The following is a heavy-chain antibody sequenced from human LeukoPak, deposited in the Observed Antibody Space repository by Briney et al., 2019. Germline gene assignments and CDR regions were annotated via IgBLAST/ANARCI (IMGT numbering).Heavy chain of an antibody. V-gene: IGHV4-30-2*01. Sequence: SETLSLTCAVSGGSISSGGYSWSWIRQPPGKGLEWIGYIYHSGSTYYNPSLKSRVTISVDRSKNQFSLKLSSVTAADTAVYYCARVMGGNYDYYGMDVWGQGTMVTVSS. CDR3: ARVMGGNYDYYGMDV. CDR1: GGSISSGGYS. CDR2: IYHSGST. J-gene: IGHJ6*02.